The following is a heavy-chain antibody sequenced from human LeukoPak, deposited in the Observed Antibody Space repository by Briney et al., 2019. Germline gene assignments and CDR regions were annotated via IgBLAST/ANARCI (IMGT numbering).Heavy chain of an antibody. D-gene: IGHD6-19*01. J-gene: IGHJ3*02. Sequence: SGRSLRLSCAASGFTFSSYSMNWVRQAPGKGLEWVSSISSSSSYIYYADSVKGRFTISRDNAKNSLYPQMNSLRAEDTAVYYCARDGNRGYSSGWYSSGAFDIWGQGTMVTVSS. CDR1: GFTFSSYS. CDR3: ARDGNRGYSSGWYSSGAFDI. V-gene: IGHV3-21*01. CDR2: ISSSSSYI.